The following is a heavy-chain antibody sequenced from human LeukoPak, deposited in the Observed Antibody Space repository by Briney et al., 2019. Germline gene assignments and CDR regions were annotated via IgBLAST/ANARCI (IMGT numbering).Heavy chain of an antibody. Sequence: PGGSLRLSCAASGFTFSDYYMSWIRQAPGKGLEWVSYISSSGSTIYYADSVKGRFTISRDNAKNSLYLQMNSLRAEDTAVYYCARVSRWGLNHNPHYWGQGTLVTVSS. J-gene: IGHJ4*02. CDR3: ARVSRWGLNHNPHY. CDR2: ISSSGSTI. CDR1: GFTFSDYY. D-gene: IGHD7-27*01. V-gene: IGHV3-11*01.